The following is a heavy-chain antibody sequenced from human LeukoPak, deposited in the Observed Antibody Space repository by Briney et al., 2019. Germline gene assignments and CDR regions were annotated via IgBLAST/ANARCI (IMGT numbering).Heavy chain of an antibody. Sequence: TAGGSLRLSCAASGFTFSDYYMSWIRQAPGKGLEWVSYISSSGSTIYYADSVKGRFTISRDNAKNSLYLQMNSLRAEDTAVYYCARDGITIFGVVTAIDYWGQGTLVTVSS. V-gene: IGHV3-11*04. J-gene: IGHJ4*02. CDR1: GFTFSDYY. CDR3: ARDGITIFGVVTAIDY. D-gene: IGHD3-3*01. CDR2: ISSSGSTI.